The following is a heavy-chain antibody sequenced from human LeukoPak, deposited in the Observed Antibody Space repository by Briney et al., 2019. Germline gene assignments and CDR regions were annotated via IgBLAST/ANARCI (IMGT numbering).Heavy chain of an antibody. Sequence: PSETLSLTCAVSGGSISRDYWSWIRQRPGKGLEWVGYIYHSGSTNYPPSLKSRVTISLDTSKNQLSLRLSSVTAADTAVYYCARGGYGVHGGDFDYWGQGTLVTVSS. J-gene: IGHJ4*02. V-gene: IGHV4-59*08. CDR3: ARGGYGVHGGDFDY. CDR1: GGSISRDY. CDR2: IYHSGST. D-gene: IGHD4-17*01.